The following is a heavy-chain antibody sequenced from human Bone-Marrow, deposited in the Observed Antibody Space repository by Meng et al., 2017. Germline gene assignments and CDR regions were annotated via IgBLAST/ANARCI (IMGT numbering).Heavy chain of an antibody. CDR1: GFTFSSYS. V-gene: IGHV3-30*03. D-gene: IGHD6-13*01. J-gene: IGHJ3*02. CDR2: ISYDGSNK. CDR3: ARCLQQLVGYDAFDI. Sequence: GGSLRLSCAASGFTFSSYSMNWVRQAPGKGLEWVAVISYDGSNKYYADSVKGRFTISRDNSKNTLYLQMNSLRAEDTAVYYCARCLQQLVGYDAFDIWGQGTMVTVSS.